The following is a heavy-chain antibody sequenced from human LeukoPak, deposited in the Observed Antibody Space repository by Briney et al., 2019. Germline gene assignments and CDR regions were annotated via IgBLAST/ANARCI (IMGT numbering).Heavy chain of an antibody. V-gene: IGHV1-3*01. J-gene: IGHJ3*02. CDR3: ARRKSDAYDI. CDR2: INAAYGNT. Sequence: ASVKVSCKASGYSFNTYTMHWMRQAPGQRLEWMGWINAAYGNTKYSQKFQGRVTITRDTSASTAYMELSSLTSEDTAVFYCARRKSDAYDIWGQGTMVTVSS. CDR1: GYSFNTYT.